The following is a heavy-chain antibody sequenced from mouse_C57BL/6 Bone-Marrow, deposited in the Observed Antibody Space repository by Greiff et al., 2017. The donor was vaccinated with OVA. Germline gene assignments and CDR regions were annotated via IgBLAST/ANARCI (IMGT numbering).Heavy chain of an antibody. CDR3: AMRGYYHYWYFDV. D-gene: IGHD2-3*01. CDR2: ISYSGST. J-gene: IGHJ1*03. V-gene: IGHV3-8*01. CDR1: GYSITSDY. Sequence: EVKVVESGPGLAKPSQTLSLTCSVTGYSITSDYWNWIRKFPGNKLEYMGYISYSGSTYYNPSLKSRISITRDTSKNQYYLQLNSVTTEDTATYYCAMRGYYHYWYFDVWGTGTTVTVSS.